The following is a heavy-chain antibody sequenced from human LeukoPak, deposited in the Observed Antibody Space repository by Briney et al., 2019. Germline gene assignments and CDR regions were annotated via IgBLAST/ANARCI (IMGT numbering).Heavy chain of an antibody. CDR3: AIGADYGGNSDY. J-gene: IGHJ4*02. D-gene: IGHD4-23*01. V-gene: IGHV4-39*01. Sequence: SETLSLTCTVSGGSISSSSYYWGWIRQPPGKGLEWIGSMYYSGSTYYNPSLKSRVTISVDTSKNQFSLKLSSVTAADTAVYYCAIGADYGGNSDYWGQGTLVTVSS. CDR1: GGSISSSSYY. CDR2: MYYSGST.